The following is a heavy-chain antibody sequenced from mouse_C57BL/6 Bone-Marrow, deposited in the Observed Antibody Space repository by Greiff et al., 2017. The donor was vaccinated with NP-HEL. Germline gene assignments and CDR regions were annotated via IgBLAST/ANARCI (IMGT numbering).Heavy chain of an antibody. Sequence: VKLQQPGAELVRPGSSVKLSCKASGYTFTSYWMDWVKQRPGQGLEWIGNIYPSDSETHYNQKFKDKATLTVDKSSSTAYMQLSSLTSEDAAVYYCARRLRPDYYTMDYWGQGTSVTVSS. CDR2: IYPSDSET. CDR3: ARRLRPDYYTMDY. D-gene: IGHD1-2*01. J-gene: IGHJ4*01. V-gene: IGHV1-61*01. CDR1: GYTFTSYW.